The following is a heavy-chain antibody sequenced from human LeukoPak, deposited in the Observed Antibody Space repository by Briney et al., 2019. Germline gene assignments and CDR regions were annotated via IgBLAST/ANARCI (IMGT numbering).Heavy chain of an antibody. D-gene: IGHD2-2*01. Sequence: GGSLRLSCAASGFTFSSYAMSWVRQTPGKGLEWVSIISGSGGTTYHADSVKGRFTISRDNSKNTLYLQMNSLRAEDTAVYYCAKDCSSTSCYRSFEYWGQGTLVTVSS. J-gene: IGHJ4*02. CDR2: ISGSGGTT. V-gene: IGHV3-23*01. CDR3: AKDCSSTSCYRSFEY. CDR1: GFTFSSYA.